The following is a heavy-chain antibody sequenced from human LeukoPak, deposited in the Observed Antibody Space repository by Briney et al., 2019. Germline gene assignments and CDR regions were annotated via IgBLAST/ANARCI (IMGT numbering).Heavy chain of an antibody. V-gene: IGHV3-23*01. J-gene: IGHJ3*02. D-gene: IGHD3-10*01. CDR1: GFTFSSYA. CDR3: ANFLSFYGSGSYNVAFDI. Sequence: GGSLRLSCAASGFTFSSYAMSWVRRAPGKGLEWVSAISGSGGSTYYAGSVKGRFTISRDNSKNALYLQMNSLRAEDTAVYYCANFLSFYGSGSYNVAFDIWGQGTMVTVSS. CDR2: ISGSGGST.